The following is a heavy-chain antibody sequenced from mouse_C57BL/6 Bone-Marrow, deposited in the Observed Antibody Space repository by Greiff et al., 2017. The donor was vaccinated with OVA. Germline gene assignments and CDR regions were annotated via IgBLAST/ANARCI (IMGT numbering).Heavy chain of an antibody. D-gene: IGHD2-5*01. J-gene: IGHJ3*01. Sequence: EVKLQESVAELVRPGASVKLSCTASGFNIQNTYMHWVKQRPEQGLEWIGRIDPANGNTKYAPKFQGKATITADPSSNTAYLPLSRLTSEYTAIYFCARSYSSNSRCAHWGPGTLVTVSA. CDR2: IDPANGNT. CDR1: GFNIQNTY. V-gene: IGHV14-3*01. CDR3: ARSYSSNSRCAH.